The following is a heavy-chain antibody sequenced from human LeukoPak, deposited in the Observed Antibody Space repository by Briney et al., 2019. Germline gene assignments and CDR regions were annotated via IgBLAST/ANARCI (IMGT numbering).Heavy chain of an antibody. CDR1: GFTFSNYA. J-gene: IGHJ4*02. Sequence: PGGSLRLSCAASGFTFSNYAMSWVRQAPGKGLEWVSAISGSGGSTYYADSVKGRFTISRDNSKNTLYLQMNSLRAEDTAVYYCAKLPDNWNYELLYYFDYWGQGTLVTVSS. D-gene: IGHD1-7*01. V-gene: IGHV3-23*01. CDR2: ISGSGGST. CDR3: AKLPDNWNYELLYYFDY.